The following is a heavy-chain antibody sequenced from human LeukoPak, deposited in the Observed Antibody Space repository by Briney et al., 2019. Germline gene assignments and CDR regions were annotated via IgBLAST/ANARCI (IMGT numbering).Heavy chain of an antibody. D-gene: IGHD2-21*01. Sequence: ASVKVSCKASGYTFTSYDINWVLQATGQGLEWMGWMNPNSGNTGYAQKFQGRVTITRNTSISTAYMELSSLRSEDTAVYYCARVMRGGYFFGYWGQGTLVTVSS. CDR3: ARVMRGGYFFGY. J-gene: IGHJ4*02. CDR1: GYTFTSYD. CDR2: MNPNSGNT. V-gene: IGHV1-8*03.